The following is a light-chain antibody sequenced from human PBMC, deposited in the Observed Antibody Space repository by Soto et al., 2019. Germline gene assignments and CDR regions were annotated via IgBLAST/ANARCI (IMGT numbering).Light chain of an antibody. CDR3: KQSYSTPST. CDR1: QSISSY. CDR2: AAS. V-gene: IGKV1-39*01. J-gene: IGKJ1*01. Sequence: DIQITQSPSSLSASAGARATITCPSSQSISSYLNWYQQKPGKAPKLLIYAASSLQSGVPSRFSGSGSGTDFTLTISSLQTEDFATYYCKQSYSTPSTFGKGTKVDIK.